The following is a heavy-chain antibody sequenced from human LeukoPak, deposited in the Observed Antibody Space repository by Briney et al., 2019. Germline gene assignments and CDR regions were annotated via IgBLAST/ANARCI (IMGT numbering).Heavy chain of an antibody. D-gene: IGHD3-10*01. Sequence: ASVKVSCKASGYTFTGYYMHWVRQAPGQGLEWMGWINPNSGGTNYAQKFQGRVTMTRDTSISTAYMELSRLRSDDTAVYYCARLYGSGSYYFYYYYYMDVWGKGTTVTISS. J-gene: IGHJ6*03. CDR1: GYTFTGYY. CDR3: ARLYGSGSYYFYYYYYMDV. V-gene: IGHV1-2*02. CDR2: INPNSGGT.